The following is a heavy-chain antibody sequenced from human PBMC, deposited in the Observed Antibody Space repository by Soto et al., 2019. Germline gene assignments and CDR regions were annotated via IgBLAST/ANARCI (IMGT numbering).Heavy chain of an antibody. V-gene: IGHV3-21*01. D-gene: IGHD2-2*01. Sequence: GGSLRLSCTASGFTFSSYSMNWVRQAPGKGLEWVSSISSSSSYIYYADSVKGRFTISRDNAKNSLYLQMNSLRAEDTAVYYCARALGYCSSTSCPGYYYYYGMDVWGQGTTVTVSS. CDR1: GFTFSSYS. J-gene: IGHJ6*02. CDR3: ARALGYCSSTSCPGYYYYYGMDV. CDR2: ISSSSSYI.